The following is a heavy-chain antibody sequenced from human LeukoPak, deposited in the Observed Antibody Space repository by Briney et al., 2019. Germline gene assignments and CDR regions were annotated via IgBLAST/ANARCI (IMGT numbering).Heavy chain of an antibody. CDR3: ARSSGFDWLLTPDY. V-gene: IGHV1-18*01. D-gene: IGHD3-9*01. Sequence: ASVKVSCKASGYTFTSYGISWVRQAPGQGLEWMGWISAYNGNTNYAQKLQGRVTMTTDTSTSTAYMELRSLRSDDTAVYYCARSSGFDWLLTPDYWGQGTLVTVSS. CDR1: GYTFTSYG. CDR2: ISAYNGNT. J-gene: IGHJ4*02.